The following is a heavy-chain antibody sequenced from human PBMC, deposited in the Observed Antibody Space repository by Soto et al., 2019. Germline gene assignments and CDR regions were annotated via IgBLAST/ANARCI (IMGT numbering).Heavy chain of an antibody. Sequence: SETLSLTCSVSGGSISSSSYYWGWIRQPPGKGLEWIGSIYYSGSTYYNPSLKSRVTISVDTSKNQFSLKLSSVTAADTAVYYCARLHGSGSYYKAYYYYGMDVWGQGTTVTVSS. J-gene: IGHJ6*02. V-gene: IGHV4-39*01. D-gene: IGHD3-10*01. CDR3: ARLHGSGSYYKAYYYYGMDV. CDR2: IYYSGST. CDR1: GGSISSSSYY.